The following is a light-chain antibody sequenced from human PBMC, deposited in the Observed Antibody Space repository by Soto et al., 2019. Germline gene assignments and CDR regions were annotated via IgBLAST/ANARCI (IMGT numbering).Light chain of an antibody. CDR1: SSNIGSNY. V-gene: IGLV1-47*01. Sequence: QSVLTQPPSASGTPGQRVTISCSRSSSNIGSNYVYWYQQFPGAAPKLLIYMNNQRPSGVPDRFSGSKSGTSASLAISGLRSEDEADYYCAAWDDSLSGYVVFGGGTKLTVL. J-gene: IGLJ2*01. CDR3: AAWDDSLSGYVV. CDR2: MNN.